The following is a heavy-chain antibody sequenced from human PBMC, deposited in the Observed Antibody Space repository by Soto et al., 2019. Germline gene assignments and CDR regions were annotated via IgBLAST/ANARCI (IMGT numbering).Heavy chain of an antibody. J-gene: IGHJ5*02. CDR3: TTDSAQSITIFGVVVGL. D-gene: IGHD3-3*01. Sequence: GGSLRLSCAASGFTFSNAWMSWVRQAPGKGLEWVGRIKSKTDGGTTDYAAPVKGRFTISRDDSKNTLYLQMNSLKTEDTAVYYCTTDSAQSITIFGVVVGLWGQGTLVTVSS. CDR1: GFTFSNAW. V-gene: IGHV3-15*01. CDR2: IKSKTDGGTT.